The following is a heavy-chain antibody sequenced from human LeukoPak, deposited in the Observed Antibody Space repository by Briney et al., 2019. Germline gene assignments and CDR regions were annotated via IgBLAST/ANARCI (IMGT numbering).Heavy chain of an antibody. Sequence: PGGSLRLSCAVSGFTFSSYGMHWVRQAPGKGLEWVAFIRYDGSNKYYADSVKGRFTISRDNSKNTLYLQMNSLRAEDTAVYYCAKDFTTSGWYRFDYWGQGTLVTVSS. D-gene: IGHD6-19*01. CDR1: GFTFSSYG. V-gene: IGHV3-30*02. CDR3: AKDFTTSGWYRFDY. J-gene: IGHJ4*02. CDR2: IRYDGSNK.